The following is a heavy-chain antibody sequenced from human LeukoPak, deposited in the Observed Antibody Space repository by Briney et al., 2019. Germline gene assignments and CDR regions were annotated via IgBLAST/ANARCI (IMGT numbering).Heavy chain of an antibody. J-gene: IGHJ4*02. V-gene: IGHV4-34*01. CDR1: GGSFSGYH. CDR2: INDRGCT. D-gene: IGHD4-17*01. CDR3: ARDPTTVITLPYYFDF. Sequence: SETLSLTCAVHGGSFSGYHWNWIRQSPGKGLEWIGEINDRGCTNYNPSLKSRVTLSVDTSNKQFSLKLSAVTAADTAVYYCARDPTTVITLPYYFDFWGQGTLVTVSS.